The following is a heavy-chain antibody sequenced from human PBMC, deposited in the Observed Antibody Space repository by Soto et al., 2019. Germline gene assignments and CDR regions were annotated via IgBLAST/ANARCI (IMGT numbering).Heavy chain of an antibody. D-gene: IGHD2-15*01. Sequence: QVHLVQSGAEVKKPGASVKVSCKGSGYTFTSYGITWVRQAPGQGLEWMGWISAHNGNTNYAQKLQGRVTVTRDTATSEAYMVLTSLRSDDTGAYYGARGWYGDYWGQGTLVTVSS. CDR1: GYTFTSYG. CDR3: ARGWYGDY. CDR2: ISAHNGNT. V-gene: IGHV1-18*01. J-gene: IGHJ4*02.